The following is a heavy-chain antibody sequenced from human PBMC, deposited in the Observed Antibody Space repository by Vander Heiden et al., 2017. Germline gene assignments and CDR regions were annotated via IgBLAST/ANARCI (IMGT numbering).Heavy chain of an antibody. CDR2: INWNSGRI. Sequence: ELKLVESGGDLVQPGGSLILSCAASGCTFPDYSMHWVRQVPGKGLQWVSGINWNSGRIGYADSVKGRFTISRDNAKNSLYLQMNSLRGEDTALYYCIKETSAGGADVWGQGTTVTVSS. J-gene: IGHJ6*02. CDR3: IKETSAGGADV. D-gene: IGHD1-26*01. CDR1: GCTFPDYS. V-gene: IGHV3-9*01.